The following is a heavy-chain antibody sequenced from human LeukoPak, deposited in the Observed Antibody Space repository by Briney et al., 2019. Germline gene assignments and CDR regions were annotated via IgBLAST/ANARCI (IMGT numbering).Heavy chain of an antibody. J-gene: IGHJ4*02. CDR3: AKDLVGASIAARTYFDY. CDR2: IYTSGST. D-gene: IGHD6-6*01. Sequence: SETLSLTCAVYGGSFSGYYWSWIRQPAGKGLEWIGRIYTSGSTNYNPSLKSRVTISVDTSKNQFSLKLSSVTAADTAVYYCAKDLVGASIAARTYFDYWGQGTLVTVSS. V-gene: IGHV4-4*07. CDR1: GGSFSGYY.